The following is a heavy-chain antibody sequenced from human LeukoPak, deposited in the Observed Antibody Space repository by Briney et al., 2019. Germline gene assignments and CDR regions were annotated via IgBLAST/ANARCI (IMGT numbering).Heavy chain of an antibody. Sequence: GSLRLSCAASGFTFSSYAMSWVRQAPGKGLEWASTIRGSGGSTYYADSVKGRFTISRDNSKNTLYLQMNSLRAEDTAVYYCAKAVLSSGWSKNDYWGQGTLVTVSS. D-gene: IGHD6-19*01. J-gene: IGHJ4*02. V-gene: IGHV3-23*01. CDR3: AKAVLSSGWSKNDY. CDR1: GFTFSSYA. CDR2: IRGSGGST.